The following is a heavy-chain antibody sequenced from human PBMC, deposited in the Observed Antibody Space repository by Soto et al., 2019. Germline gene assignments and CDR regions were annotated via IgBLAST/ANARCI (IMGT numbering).Heavy chain of an antibody. Sequence: GRSLRLSCAASGFTLTHYSMNWVRQAPGKGLEWVAYISSSSNNIYYADSVKGRFTISRDNVKNSVDLQMNSLRDEDTAVYYFARDARREVTSFLNYWGPGILVT. CDR1: GFTLTHYS. D-gene: IGHD2-21*02. V-gene: IGHV3-48*02. CDR2: ISSSSNNI. CDR3: ARDARREVTSFLNY. J-gene: IGHJ4*02.